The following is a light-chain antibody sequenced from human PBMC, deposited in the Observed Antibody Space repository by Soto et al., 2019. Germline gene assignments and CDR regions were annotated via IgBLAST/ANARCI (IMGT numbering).Light chain of an antibody. J-gene: IGLJ1*01. V-gene: IGLV7-46*01. Sequence: QSVVTQVPSLTVSTGGTVTLTCGSSTGAVTNGHYPDWFQQKPGQAPRTLIYDTTIRHSWTPARFSRSLLGGKAALTLSGAQPEDEAEYYCLLSYNGPYVFGTGTKVTVL. CDR3: LLSYNGPYV. CDR2: DTT. CDR1: TGAVTNGHY.